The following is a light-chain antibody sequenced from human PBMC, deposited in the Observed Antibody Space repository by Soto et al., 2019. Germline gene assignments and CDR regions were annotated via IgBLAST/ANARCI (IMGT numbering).Light chain of an antibody. V-gene: IGLV7-46*01. Sequence: QAVVTQEPSLTVSPGGTVTLTCGSSTGAVTSDHYPYWFQQKPGQAPRTLIYDTTKKHSWTPAHFSGSLLGGQAALTLSGAQPEDEAEYYCLLRYSGGTRVFGGGTKLTVL. CDR3: LLRYSGGTRV. CDR1: TGAVTSDHY. J-gene: IGLJ3*02. CDR2: DTT.